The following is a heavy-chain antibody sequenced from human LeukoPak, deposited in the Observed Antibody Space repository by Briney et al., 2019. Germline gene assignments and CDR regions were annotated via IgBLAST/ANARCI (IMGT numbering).Heavy chain of an antibody. J-gene: IGHJ2*01. Sequence: PGESLKISCKASGYTSSTFWIGWVRQMPGRGLEWMGIIYRGDSDTRYSPSFQGQVTISADKSISTAYLQWSSLKASDTAMYYCARHSRLGGYYYFDLWGRGTLVTVSS. V-gene: IGHV5-51*01. CDR1: GYTSSTFW. D-gene: IGHD3-16*01. CDR3: ARHSRLGGYYYFDL. CDR2: IYRGDSDT.